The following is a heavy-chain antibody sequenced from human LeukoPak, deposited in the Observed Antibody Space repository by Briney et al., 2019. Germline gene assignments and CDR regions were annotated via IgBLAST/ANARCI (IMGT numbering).Heavy chain of an antibody. V-gene: IGHV4-30-4*08. D-gene: IGHD2-2*02. J-gene: IGHJ5*02. CDR2: IYYSGST. CDR1: GGSISSGDYY. Sequence: SQTLSLTCTVSGGSISSGDYYWSGIRQPPGKGLEWIGYIYYSGSTYYNPSLKRRVTISVDTSKNQVSLKLSSVTPAARAVYYCARYQLLYEDWFDPWGQEPLVTLSS. CDR3: ARYQLLYEDWFDP.